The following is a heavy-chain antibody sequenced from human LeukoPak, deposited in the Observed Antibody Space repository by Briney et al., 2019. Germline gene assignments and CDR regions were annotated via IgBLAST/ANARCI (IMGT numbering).Heavy chain of an antibody. CDR3: ASRRYCSSTSCPEN. CDR2: IYHSGST. J-gene: IGHJ4*02. Sequence: SQTLSLTCAVSGGSISSGGYSWSWIRQPPGKGLEWIGYIYHSGSTYYNPSLKSRVTISVDRSKNQFSLKLSSVTAADTAVCYCASRRYCSSTSCPENWGQGTLVTVSS. CDR1: GGSISSGGYS. D-gene: IGHD2-2*01. V-gene: IGHV4-30-2*01.